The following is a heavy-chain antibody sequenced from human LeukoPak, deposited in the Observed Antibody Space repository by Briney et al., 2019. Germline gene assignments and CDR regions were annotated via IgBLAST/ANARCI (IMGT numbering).Heavy chain of an antibody. J-gene: IGHJ4*02. CDR3: AKDLDIVATITGN. CDR2: VSGSGGST. V-gene: IGHV3-23*01. D-gene: IGHD5-12*01. CDR1: GFTFSSYA. Sequence: GGSLRLSCAASGFTFSSYAMSWVRQAPGKGLEWVSGVSGSGGSTYYADSVKGRFTTSRDNSKNTLYLQMNSLRAEDTAVYYCAKDLDIVATITGNWGQGILVTVSS.